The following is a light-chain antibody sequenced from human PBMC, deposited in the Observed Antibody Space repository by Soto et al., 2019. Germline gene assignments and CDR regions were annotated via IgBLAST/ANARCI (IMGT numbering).Light chain of an antibody. CDR3: QQYDSTPLT. Sequence: DIVMTQSPDSLAVSLGERATINCKSSQSVLFSSNTKNYLAWYQQKPGQPPKLLIYWASTRKSGVPDRFTGSGSGTDFTLTISSLQAEDVAVYYCQQYDSTPLTCGPGTKADI. J-gene: IGKJ3*01. V-gene: IGKV4-1*01. CDR2: WAS. CDR1: QSVLFSSNTKNY.